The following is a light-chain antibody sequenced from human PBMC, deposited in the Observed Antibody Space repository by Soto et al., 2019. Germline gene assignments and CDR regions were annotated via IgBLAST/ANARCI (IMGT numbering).Light chain of an antibody. J-gene: IGLJ3*02. CDR2: EVT. V-gene: IGLV2-8*01. Sequence: QSALTQPPSASGSPGQSVTISCTGTSSDVGGYNYVSWYQQHPGKVPKLMIYEVTKRPSGVPDRFSGSKSGNTASLTVSGLQAEEEAYYYCSSYAGSNIVVFGGGTKVTVL. CDR3: SSYAGSNIVV. CDR1: SSDVGGYNY.